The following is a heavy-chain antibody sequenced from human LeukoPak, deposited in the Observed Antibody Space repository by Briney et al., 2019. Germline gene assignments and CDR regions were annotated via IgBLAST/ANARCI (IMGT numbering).Heavy chain of an antibody. Sequence: GGSLRLSCAASGFTFSSYGMHWVRQAPGKGLEWVAVIWYDGSKKYYADSVKGRFTISRDNSKNTLYLQMNSLRAEDTAVYYCARDRSGMDVWGQGTTVTVSS. CDR3: ARDRSGMDV. V-gene: IGHV3-33*01. CDR2: IWYDGSKK. CDR1: GFTFSSYG. J-gene: IGHJ6*02.